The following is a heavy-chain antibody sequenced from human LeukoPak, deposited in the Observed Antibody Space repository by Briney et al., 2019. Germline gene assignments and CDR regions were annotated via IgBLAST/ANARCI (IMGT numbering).Heavy chain of an antibody. Sequence: PGRSLRLSCAASGFTFSSYAMHWARQAPGKGLEWVAVISYDGSNKYYADSVKGRFTISRDNAKNSLYLQMNSLRVEDTAVYYCARDPPSVAAVGYSMDVWGRGTTVTVSS. V-gene: IGHV3-30-3*01. D-gene: IGHD6-13*01. CDR3: ARDPPSVAAVGYSMDV. J-gene: IGHJ6*02. CDR1: GFTFSSYA. CDR2: ISYDGSNK.